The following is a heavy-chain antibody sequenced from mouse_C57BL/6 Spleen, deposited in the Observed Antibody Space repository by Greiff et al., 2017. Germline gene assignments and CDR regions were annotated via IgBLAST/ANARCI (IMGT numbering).Heavy chain of an antibody. Sequence: DVMLVESGGGLVKPGGSLKLSCAASGFTFSDYGMHWVRQAPEKGLEWVAYISSGSRTIYYADTVKGRFTISRDNAKNTLFLQMTSLRSEDTAMYYCARNPYAMDYWGQGTSVTVSS. CDR3: ARNPYAMDY. J-gene: IGHJ4*01. CDR2: ISSGSRTI. V-gene: IGHV5-17*01. CDR1: GFTFSDYG.